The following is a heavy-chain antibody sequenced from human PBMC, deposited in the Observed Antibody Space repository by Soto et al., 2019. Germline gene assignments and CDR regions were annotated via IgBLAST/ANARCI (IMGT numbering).Heavy chain of an antibody. V-gene: IGHV4-59*01. CDR2: IYYSGST. Sequence: SETLSLTCTVSGGSISSYYWSWIRQPPGKGLEWIGYIYYSGSTNYNPSLKSRVTISVDTSKNQFSLKLSSVTAADTAVYYCARYRVVPYYFDYWGQGTLVTVSS. D-gene: IGHD3-3*01. J-gene: IGHJ4*02. CDR3: ARYRVVPYYFDY. CDR1: GGSISSYY.